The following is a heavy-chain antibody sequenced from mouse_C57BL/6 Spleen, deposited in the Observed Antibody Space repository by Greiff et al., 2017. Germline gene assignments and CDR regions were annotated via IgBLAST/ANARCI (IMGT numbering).Heavy chain of an antibody. D-gene: IGHD4-1*01. V-gene: IGHV5-9-1*02. CDR1: GFTFSSYA. CDR2: ISSGGDYS. J-gene: IGHJ3*01. Sequence: EVKLVESGEGLVKPGGSLKLSCAASGFTFSSYAMSWVRQTPEKRLEWVAYISSGGDYSYYADTVKGRFTISRDNARNTLYLQMSSLKSEDTAMYYCTRSLTGTGFAYWGQGTLVTVSA. CDR3: TRSLTGTGFAY.